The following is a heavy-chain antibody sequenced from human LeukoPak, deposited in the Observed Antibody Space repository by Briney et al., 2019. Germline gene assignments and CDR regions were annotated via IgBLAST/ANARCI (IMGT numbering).Heavy chain of an antibody. CDR3: ARRRRASSRNGMDV. D-gene: IGHD6-13*01. CDR1: GYPFTDYW. J-gene: IGHJ6*02. CDR2: IYPVDSDT. Sequence: GESLKISCEAFGYPFTDYWIGWVRQMPGKGLEWMGIIYPVDSDTRYSPSFQGQVTISADNSISTAYLQWGRLTALDTAMYYCARRRRASSRNGMDVWGQGTTVTVSS. V-gene: IGHV5-51*01.